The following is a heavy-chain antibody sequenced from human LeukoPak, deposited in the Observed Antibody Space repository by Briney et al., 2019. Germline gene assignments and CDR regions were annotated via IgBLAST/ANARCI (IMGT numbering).Heavy chain of an antibody. V-gene: IGHV1-46*01. Sequence: ASVKVSCKASGYTFTTYYLHWVRQAPGQGLEWMGIINPSGGATTYAQKFQGTVSITRDTSASTAYMELSSLRSEDTAVYYCARETSVTQNDAFDIWGQGTMVTVSS. CDR2: INPSGGAT. CDR1: GYTFTTYY. D-gene: IGHD4-17*01. J-gene: IGHJ3*02. CDR3: ARETSVTQNDAFDI.